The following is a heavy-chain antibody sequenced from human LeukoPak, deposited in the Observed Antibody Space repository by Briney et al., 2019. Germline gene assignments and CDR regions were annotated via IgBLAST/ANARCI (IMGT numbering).Heavy chain of an antibody. CDR2: IYYSGST. V-gene: IGHV4-59*01. J-gene: IGHJ4*02. CDR1: GGSISGYY. D-gene: IGHD4-17*01. Sequence: PSETLSLTCTGSGGSISGYYWSCIRQPPGKEREGIGYIYYSGSTNYNPSLKSRVTISVDTSKHQSSLQLSSVTAADTAVYYCPGGTVTTYYFDCWGQGTLVTVSS. CDR3: PGGTVTTYYFDC.